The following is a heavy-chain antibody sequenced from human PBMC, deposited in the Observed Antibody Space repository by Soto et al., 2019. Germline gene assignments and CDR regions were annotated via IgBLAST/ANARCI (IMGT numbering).Heavy chain of an antibody. CDR1: GFTFSDYY. CDR2: ISSSSSYT. V-gene: IGHV3-11*06. D-gene: IGHD3-10*01. Sequence: QVQLVESGGGLVKPGGSLRLSCAASGFTFSDYYMSWIRQAPGKGLEWVSYISSSSSYTNYADSVKGRFTISRDNAKNSLYLQMNSLRAEDTAVYYCARKVLSMVRGWFDPWGQGTLVTVSS. J-gene: IGHJ5*02. CDR3: ARKVLSMVRGWFDP.